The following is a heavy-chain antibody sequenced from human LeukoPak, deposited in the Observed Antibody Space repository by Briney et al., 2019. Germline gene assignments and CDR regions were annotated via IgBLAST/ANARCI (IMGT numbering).Heavy chain of an antibody. CDR1: GGSISSSSYY. Sequence: PSETLSLTCTVSGGSISSSSYYWGWIRQPPGKGLEWIGSIYYSGSTYYNPSLKSRVTISVDTSKNQFSLKLSSVTAADTAVYYCARAQVQLERSYYYYYMDVWGKGTTVTVSS. CDR3: ARAQVQLERSYYYYYMDV. CDR2: IYYSGST. J-gene: IGHJ6*03. V-gene: IGHV4-39*07. D-gene: IGHD1-1*01.